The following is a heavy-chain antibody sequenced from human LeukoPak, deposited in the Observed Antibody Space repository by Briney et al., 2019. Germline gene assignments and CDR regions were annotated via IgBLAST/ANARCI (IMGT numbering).Heavy chain of an antibody. CDR3: ARRSDTYCSSTSCYRVDAFDI. V-gene: IGHV4-39*01. Sequence: SETLSLTCTVSGGSISSSSYYWGWIRQPPGKGLEWIGSIYYSGSTYYNPSLKSRVTISVDTSKNQFSLKLSSVTAADTAVYYCARRSDTYCSSTSCYRVDAFDIWGQGTMVTVSS. CDR1: GGSISSSSYY. J-gene: IGHJ3*02. CDR2: IYYSGST. D-gene: IGHD2-2*02.